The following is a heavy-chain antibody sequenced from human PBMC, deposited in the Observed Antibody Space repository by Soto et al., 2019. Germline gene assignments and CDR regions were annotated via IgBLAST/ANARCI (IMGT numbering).Heavy chain of an antibody. CDR1: GGSFSSFT. J-gene: IGHJ5*02. V-gene: IGHV1-69*08. CDR2: IIPIFGTT. D-gene: IGHD6-19*01. CDR3: ARIAVAGGS. Sequence: QVHLEQSGSEVKKPGSTVKVSCKASGGSFSSFTLSWVRQAPGQGLEWMGRIIPIFGTTNYAQKFQDRVTLNADMSTSTVYLEMSGLTSDDTATYYGARIAVAGGSWGQGTLVIVSS.